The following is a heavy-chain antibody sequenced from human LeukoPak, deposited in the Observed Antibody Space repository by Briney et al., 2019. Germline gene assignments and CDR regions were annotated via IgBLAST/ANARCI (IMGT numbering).Heavy chain of an antibody. Sequence: ASVKVSCKASGYTFTGYYMHWVRQAPGQGLEWMGWINPNSGGTNYAQKFQGRVTMTRDTSISTAYMELSRLRSDDTDVYYCARESADYYDSSGYYYLVYYFDYWGQGTLVTVSS. CDR3: ARESADYYDSSGYYYLVYYFDY. CDR2: INPNSGGT. CDR1: GYTFTGYY. J-gene: IGHJ4*02. D-gene: IGHD3-22*01. V-gene: IGHV1-2*02.